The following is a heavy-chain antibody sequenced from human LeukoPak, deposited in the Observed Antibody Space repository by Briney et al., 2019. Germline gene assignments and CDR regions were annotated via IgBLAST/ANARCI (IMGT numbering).Heavy chain of an antibody. J-gene: IGHJ4*02. D-gene: IGHD3-3*01. CDR2: ISSGSSAR. Sequence: GGSLRLSCAASGLTFSTYSMNWVRQTPGKGLEWVSYISSGSSARYYADSVKGRFTISRDDARNSLYLQMNSLRAEDTAVYYCARMSGSRLPGYWGQGTLVTVSS. V-gene: IGHV3-48*01. CDR3: ARMSGSRLPGY. CDR1: GLTFSTYS.